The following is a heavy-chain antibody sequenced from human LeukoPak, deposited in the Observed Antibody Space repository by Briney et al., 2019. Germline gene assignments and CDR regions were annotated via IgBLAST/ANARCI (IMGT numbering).Heavy chain of an antibody. J-gene: IGHJ6*02. CDR2: IYTSGST. D-gene: IGHD2-15*01. V-gene: IGHV4-61*02. Sequence: PSQTLSLTCTVSGGSISSGSYYWSWIRQPAGKGLEWIGRIYTSGSTNYNPSLKSRVTISVDTSKNQFSLKLSSVTAADTAVYYCARLRYCSGGSCYFYYYYGMDVWGQGTTVTVSS. CDR1: GGSISSGSYY. CDR3: ARLRYCSGGSCYFYYYYGMDV.